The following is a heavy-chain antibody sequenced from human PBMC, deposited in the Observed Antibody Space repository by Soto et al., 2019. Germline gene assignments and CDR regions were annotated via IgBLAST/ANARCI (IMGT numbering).Heavy chain of an antibody. CDR3: ASAGDYDSSGYGN. J-gene: IGHJ4*02. D-gene: IGHD3-22*01. Sequence: QPGGSLRLSCAASGFTFSSYGMHWVRQAPGKGLDWVAVISYDGDSSYYADSVKGRFTISRDNSKNTLYLQVNSPRVEDTAVYYCASAGDYDSSGYGNWGQGTLVTVSS. V-gene: IGHV3-30*03. CDR2: ISYDGDSS. CDR1: GFTFSSYG.